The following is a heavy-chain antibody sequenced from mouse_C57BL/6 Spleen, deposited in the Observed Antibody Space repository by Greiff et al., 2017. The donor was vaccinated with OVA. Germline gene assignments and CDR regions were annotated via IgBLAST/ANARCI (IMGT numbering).Heavy chain of an antibody. CDR1: GFTFSNYW. CDR2: IRLKSDNYAT. D-gene: IGHD1-1*01. J-gene: IGHJ4*01. V-gene: IGHV6-3*01. CDR3: TGGVVEDYYAMDY. Sequence: EVKLMESGGGLVQPGGSMKLSCVASGFTFSNYWMNWVRQSPEKGLEWVAQIRLKSDNYATHYAESVKGRFTISRDDSKSSVYLQMNNLRAEDTGIYYCTGGVVEDYYAMDYWGQGTSVTVSS.